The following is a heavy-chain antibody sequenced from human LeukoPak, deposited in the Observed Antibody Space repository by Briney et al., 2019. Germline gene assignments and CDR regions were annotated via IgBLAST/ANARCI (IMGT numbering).Heavy chain of an antibody. CDR1: GGSISSYY. J-gene: IGHJ6*03. D-gene: IGHD6-6*01. Sequence: SETLSLTCTVSGGSISSYYWSWIRQPPGKGLEWIGYIYYSGSTNYKPSLKSRVTISVDTSKNQFSLKLSSVTAADTAVYYCARDHYSSSGLYYYYIDVWGKGTTVTVSS. CDR3: ARDHYSSSGLYYYYIDV. CDR2: IYYSGST. V-gene: IGHV4-59*12.